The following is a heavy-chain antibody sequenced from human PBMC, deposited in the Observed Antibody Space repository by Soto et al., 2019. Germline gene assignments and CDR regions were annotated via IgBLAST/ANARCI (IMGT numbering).Heavy chain of an antibody. D-gene: IGHD4-17*01. V-gene: IGHV4-34*01. Sequence: QVQLQQWGAGLLKPSETLSLTCAVYGGSFSGYYWSWIRQPPGKGLEWIGEINHSGSTNYNPSRKSRVTISVDTSKNQFSLKLSSVTAADTALYYCARGGFGDPLVYWGQGTLVTVSS. CDR3: ARGGFGDPLVY. CDR1: GGSFSGYY. CDR2: INHSGST. J-gene: IGHJ4*02.